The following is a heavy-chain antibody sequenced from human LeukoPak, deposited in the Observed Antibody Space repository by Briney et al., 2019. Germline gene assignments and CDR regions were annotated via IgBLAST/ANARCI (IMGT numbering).Heavy chain of an antibody. CDR2: ITNKTNGGTT. D-gene: IGHD2-2*01. CDR3: ARGLCTSSSCYQGPFDF. J-gene: IGHJ4*02. CDR1: GFIFSSAW. V-gene: IGHV3-15*01. Sequence: GGSLRLSCEASGFIFSSAWMTRVRQAPGKGLEWVGHITNKTNGGTTDYAAPVKGRFIISRDDSKKTLYLQMNRLRTEDTAVYYCARGLCTSSSCYQGPFDFWGQGTLVTVSS.